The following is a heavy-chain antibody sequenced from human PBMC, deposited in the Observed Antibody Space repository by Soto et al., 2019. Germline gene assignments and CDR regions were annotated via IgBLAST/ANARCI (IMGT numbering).Heavy chain of an antibody. D-gene: IGHD6-6*01. CDR1: GASISSYY. J-gene: IGHJ5*02. CDR2: IYYTGTT. V-gene: IGHV4-59*01. Sequence: PSETLSLTCTVSGASISSYYWSWIRQPPGKGLEWIGYIYYTGTTNYNPSPKTRVTMSVDTSKNQFSLKLSSVTAADTAVYYCARRTFRRPSYLLDPRGQGTQVTLSS. CDR3: ARRTFRRPSYLLDP.